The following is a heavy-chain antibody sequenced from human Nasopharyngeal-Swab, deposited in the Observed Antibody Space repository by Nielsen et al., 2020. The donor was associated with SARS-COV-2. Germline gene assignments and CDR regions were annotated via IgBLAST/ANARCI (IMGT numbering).Heavy chain of an antibody. CDR1: GYTFTSYA. D-gene: IGHD6-19*01. J-gene: IGHJ3*02. CDR2: INTNTGDP. Sequence: ASVKVSCKASGYTFTSYAMNWVRQAPGQGLEWMGWINTNTGDPTYAQGFTGRFVFSLDTSVSTAYLQISSLEAEDTAVYYCASGKHSSGWYGLDAFDIWGQGTMVTVSS. CDR3: ASGKHSSGWYGLDAFDI. V-gene: IGHV7-4-1*02.